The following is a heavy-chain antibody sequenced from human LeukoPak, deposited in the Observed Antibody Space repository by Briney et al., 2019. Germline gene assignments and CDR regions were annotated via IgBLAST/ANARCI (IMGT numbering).Heavy chain of an antibody. CDR1: GFTFSSYA. J-gene: IGHJ4*02. V-gene: IGHV3-23*01. CDR2: ISGSGGST. Sequence: PGGSLRLSCAASGFTFSSYAMSWVRQAPGKGLEWVSAISGSGGSTYYADSVKGRFTISRDNSKNTLYLQMNSLRAEDTALYYCAKDGRAVVAATFDYWGQGTLVTVSS. D-gene: IGHD2-15*01. CDR3: AKDGRAVVAATFDY.